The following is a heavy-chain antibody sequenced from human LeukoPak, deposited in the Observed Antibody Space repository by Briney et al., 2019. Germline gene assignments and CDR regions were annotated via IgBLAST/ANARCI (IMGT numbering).Heavy chain of an antibody. D-gene: IGHD3-10*01. J-gene: IGHJ3*02. CDR3: ARAPGGFGSGSRGAFDI. Sequence: NASETLSLTCTVSGYSISSGYYWAWIRQPPGKGLQWIGNIYHSGNTYYNPSLKSRVSISVDTSKNQFSLRLTSVTAADTAVYYCARAPGGFGSGSRGAFDIWGQGTMVTVSS. CDR2: IYHSGNT. CDR1: GYSISSGYY. V-gene: IGHV4-38-2*02.